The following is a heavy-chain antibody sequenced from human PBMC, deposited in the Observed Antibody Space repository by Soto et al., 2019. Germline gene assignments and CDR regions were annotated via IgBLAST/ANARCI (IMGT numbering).Heavy chain of an antibody. J-gene: IGHJ4*02. CDR1: GFTFSSYS. Sequence: EVQLVESGGGLVQPGGSLRLSCAASGFTFSSYSMNWVRQAPGKGLEWVSYISSSSSTIYYADSVKGRFTISRDNAKNSLYLQMNSLRDEDTAVYYCARDLQTEGYYDSSGYYYGGQGTLVTVSS. CDR2: ISSSSSTI. V-gene: IGHV3-48*02. D-gene: IGHD3-22*01. CDR3: ARDLQTEGYYDSSGYYY.